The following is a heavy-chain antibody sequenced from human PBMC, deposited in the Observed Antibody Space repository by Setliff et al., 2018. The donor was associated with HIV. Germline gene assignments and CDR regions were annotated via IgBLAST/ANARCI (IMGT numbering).Heavy chain of an antibody. CDR1: GASITTDTYY. CDR2: IYHRGST. V-gene: IGHV4-39*01. CDR3: ARSFGNGNPRLGN. J-gene: IGHJ4*02. Sequence: SETLSLTCTVSGASITTDTYYWAWIRQPPGKGLEWIGSIYHRGSTHHNPSLKSRVTFSVDTSKNQFSLKLSSVTAADTAVYYCARSFGNGNPRLGNWGQGTLVTVSS. D-gene: IGHD2-8*01.